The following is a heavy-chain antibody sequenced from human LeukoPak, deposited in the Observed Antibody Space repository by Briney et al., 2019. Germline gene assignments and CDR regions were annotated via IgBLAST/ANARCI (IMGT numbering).Heavy chain of an antibody. CDR1: GFTFSSYS. V-gene: IGHV3-21*01. CDR3: AREKRDYGGPSDAFDI. CDR2: ISSSSSYI. Sequence: GGSLRLSCAASGFTFSSYSMNWVRQAPGKGLGWVSSISSSSSYIYYADSVKGRFTISRDNAKNSLYLQMNSLRAEDTAVYYCAREKRDYGGPSDAFDIWGQGTMVTVSS. D-gene: IGHD4-23*01. J-gene: IGHJ3*02.